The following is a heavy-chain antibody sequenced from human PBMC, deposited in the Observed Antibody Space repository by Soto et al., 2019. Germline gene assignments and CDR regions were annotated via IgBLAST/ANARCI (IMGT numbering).Heavy chain of an antibody. J-gene: IGHJ4*02. D-gene: IGHD6-13*01. CDR3: AKSFSSNWYDYFDY. CDR1: GITFSTYA. Sequence: GGSLRLSCAASGITFSTYAMSWVRQAPGKGLEWVSAISGSGGSTYYADSVKGRFTISRDKSKNTLYLQMNSLRAEDTALYYCAKSFSSNWYDYFDYWGQGSLVTVSS. V-gene: IGHV3-23*01. CDR2: ISGSGGST.